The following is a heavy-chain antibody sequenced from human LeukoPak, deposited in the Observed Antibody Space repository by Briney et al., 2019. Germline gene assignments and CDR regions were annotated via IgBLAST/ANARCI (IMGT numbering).Heavy chain of an antibody. CDR3: ARNLITIFGVVIQAFAY. J-gene: IGHJ4*02. CDR1: GYTFTSYD. D-gene: IGHD3-3*01. CDR2: KNPNSGNT. Sequence: ASVKVSCKASGYTFTSYDINWVRQATGQGLEWMGWKNPNSGNTGYAQKFQGRVTMTRNTSISTAYMELSSLRSEDTAVYYCARNLITIFGVVIQAFAYWGQGTLVTVSS. V-gene: IGHV1-8*01.